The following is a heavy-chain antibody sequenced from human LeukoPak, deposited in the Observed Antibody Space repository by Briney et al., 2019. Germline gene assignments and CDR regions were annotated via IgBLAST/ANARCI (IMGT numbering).Heavy chain of an antibody. Sequence: GGSLRLSCAASGFTVSSTYMSWVRQAPGKGLEWVSAISGGGVSTFYADSVRGRFTISRDNSKNTLYLQMNSLSAEDTAVYYCANEWHHWGQGTLVTVSS. CDR1: GFTVSSTY. CDR3: ANEWHH. J-gene: IGHJ5*02. V-gene: IGHV3-23*01. CDR2: ISGGGVST. D-gene: IGHD5-12*01.